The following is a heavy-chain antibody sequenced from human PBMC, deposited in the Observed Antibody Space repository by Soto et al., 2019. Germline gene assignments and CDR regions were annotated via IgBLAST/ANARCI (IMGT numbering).Heavy chain of an antibody. J-gene: IGHJ3*02. CDR2: IYYSGST. V-gene: IGHV4-30-4*01. Sequence: PSETLSLTCTVSGGSISSGDYYWSWIRQPPGKGLEWIGYIYYSGSTYYNPSLKSRVTISVDTSKNQFSLKLSSVTAADTAVYYCARDVHVLLWFGDPINGPFDAFDIWGQGTMVTVSS. CDR3: ARDVHVLLWFGDPINGPFDAFDI. D-gene: IGHD3-10*01. CDR1: GGSISSGDYY.